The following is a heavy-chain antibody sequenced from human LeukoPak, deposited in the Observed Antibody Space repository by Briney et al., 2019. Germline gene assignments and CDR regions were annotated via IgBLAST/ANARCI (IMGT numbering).Heavy chain of an antibody. Sequence: PGGSLRLSCAASGFTFSSYSMNWVRQAPGKGLEWVSSISSSSSYIYYADSVKGRFTISRDNSKNTLYLQMNSLRAEDTAVYYCARDIAAAGSPVDYWGQGTLVTVSS. CDR2: ISSSSSYI. CDR1: GFTFSSYS. CDR3: ARDIAAAGSPVDY. D-gene: IGHD6-13*01. J-gene: IGHJ4*02. V-gene: IGHV3-21*01.